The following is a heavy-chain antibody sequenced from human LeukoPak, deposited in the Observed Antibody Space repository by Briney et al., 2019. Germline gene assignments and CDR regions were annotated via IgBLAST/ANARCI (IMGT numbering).Heavy chain of an antibody. Sequence: ASVKVSCKASGYTFTDYYIHWVRQAPGQGLEWMASINPHGGVTNSAQEFQGRVTVARDASISTAYLELSGLRSDDTAVYYCARERTPIALKIMIIFDSWGQGTLITVSS. V-gene: IGHV1-2*02. J-gene: IGHJ5*01. CDR2: INPHGGVT. D-gene: IGHD3-16*01. CDR1: GYTFTDYY. CDR3: ARERTPIALKIMIIFDS.